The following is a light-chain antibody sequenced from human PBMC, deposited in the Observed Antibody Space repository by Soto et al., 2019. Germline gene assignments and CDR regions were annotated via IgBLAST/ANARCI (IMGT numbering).Light chain of an antibody. V-gene: IGKV3-20*01. Sequence: EIVLTQSPGTLSLSPGERATLSCRASQSVSSSYLAWYQQKPGQAPRLLIYDASSRATGIPARFSGSGSGKDFTLTVTSLEPEDCAVYCCQHYVSSLSITFGQGTRLEIK. CDR3: QHYVSSLSIT. J-gene: IGKJ5*01. CDR2: DAS. CDR1: QSVSSSY.